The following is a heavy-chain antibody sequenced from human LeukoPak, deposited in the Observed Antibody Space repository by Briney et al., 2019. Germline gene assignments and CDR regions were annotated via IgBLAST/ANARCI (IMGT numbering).Heavy chain of an antibody. Sequence: NPSETLSLTCTVSGGSISSYYWSWIRQPAGKGLEWIGRIYTSGSTNYNPSLKSRVTMSVDTSKNQFSLKLSSVTAADTAVYYCARAAYYGSGSYYIPWFVPWGQGTLVTVSS. D-gene: IGHD3-10*01. CDR3: ARAAYYGSGSYYIPWFVP. J-gene: IGHJ5*02. V-gene: IGHV4-4*07. CDR2: IYTSGST. CDR1: GGSISSYY.